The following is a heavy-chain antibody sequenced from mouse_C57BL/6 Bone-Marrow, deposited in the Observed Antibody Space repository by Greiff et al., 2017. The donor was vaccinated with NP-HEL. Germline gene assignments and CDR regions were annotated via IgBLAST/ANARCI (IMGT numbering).Heavy chain of an antibody. CDR1: GYTFTSYT. D-gene: IGHD1-1*01. J-gene: IGHJ3*01. CDR2: INPSSGYT. CDR3: AREGIYGSTWFAY. Sequence: QVQLQQSGAELARPGASVKMSCKASGYTFTSYTMHWVKQRPGQGLEWIGYINPSSGYTKYNQKFKDKATLTADKSSSTAYRQLSSLTSEDSAVYYCAREGIYGSTWFAYWGQGTLVTVSA. V-gene: IGHV1-4*01.